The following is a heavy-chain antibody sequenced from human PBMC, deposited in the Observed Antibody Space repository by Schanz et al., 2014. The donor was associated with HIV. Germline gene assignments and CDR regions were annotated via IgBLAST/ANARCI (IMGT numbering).Heavy chain of an antibody. J-gene: IGHJ5*02. V-gene: IGHV3-33*01. CDR3: ARDYSSGRGWFDP. Sequence: QVQLVESGGGVVQPGRSLRLSCAASGFTFSSYGMHWVRQAPGKGLEWVAVIWYDGSNEYYADSVKGRFTISRDNSKNTLYLQMNSLRAEDTAVYYCARDYSSGRGWFDPWGQGTLITVSS. CDR2: IWYDGSNE. D-gene: IGHD3-22*01. CDR1: GFTFSSYG.